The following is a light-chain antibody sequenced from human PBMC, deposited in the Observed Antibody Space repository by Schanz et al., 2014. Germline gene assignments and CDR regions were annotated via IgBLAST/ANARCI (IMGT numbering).Light chain of an antibody. CDR2: WAS. CDR1: QSVSSTY. V-gene: IGKV4-1*01. J-gene: IGKJ4*01. CDR3: QQYYSIPLT. Sequence: EIVLTQSPVTLSLYPGERATLSCRSSQSVSSTYLGWYQQKPGQPPKLLIYWASTRESGVPDRFSGSGSGTDFTLTISSLQAEDVAVYYCQQYYSIPLTFGGGTKVEIK.